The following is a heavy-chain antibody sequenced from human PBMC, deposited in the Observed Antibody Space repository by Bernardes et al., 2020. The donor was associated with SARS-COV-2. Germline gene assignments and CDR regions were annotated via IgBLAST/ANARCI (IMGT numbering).Heavy chain of an antibody. V-gene: IGHV4-59*01. CDR3: ARGHEGYIFDY. Sequence: WDTLAPTCTVSGGSIRSSYWSWIRQLPGTGLAWIGYLYYSGRTHYNPSLKSRVTISVDTSKNQFSLKLSSVTAADTAVYYCARGHEGYIFDYWGQGTLVTGSA. J-gene: IGHJ4*02. D-gene: IGHD5-18*01. CDR1: GGSIRSSY. CDR2: LYYSGRT.